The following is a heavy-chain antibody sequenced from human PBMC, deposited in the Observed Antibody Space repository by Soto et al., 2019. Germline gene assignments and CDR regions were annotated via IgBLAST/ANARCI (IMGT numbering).Heavy chain of an antibody. Sequence: GGSLRLSCAASGFTFRIYSMHWVRQSPGKGLEWVAVMWYDGTNKYYGESVKGRFTISRDNSENTLYLQMNSLRVEDTAVYYCARDATFGTKGGSFDIWGHGTLVTVAS. V-gene: IGHV3-33*01. D-gene: IGHD3-16*01. J-gene: IGHJ3*02. CDR3: ARDATFGTKGGSFDI. CDR1: GFTFRIYS. CDR2: MWYDGTNK.